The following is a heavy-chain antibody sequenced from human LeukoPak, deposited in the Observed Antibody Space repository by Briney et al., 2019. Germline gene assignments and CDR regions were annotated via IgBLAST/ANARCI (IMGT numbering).Heavy chain of an antibody. CDR2: ISYDGSDK. Sequence: GGSLRLTCAASGFIFTNYFMRRVREAPGKGLEWVTLISYDGSDKYYADSVKGRFTISRDNSKNTLYLQMNSLRAEDTAVYYCARVGRGYSFNVYYFDYWGQGTLVTVSS. CDR1: GFIFTNYF. V-gene: IGHV3-30*04. J-gene: IGHJ4*02. D-gene: IGHD5-18*01. CDR3: ARVGRGYSFNVYYFDY.